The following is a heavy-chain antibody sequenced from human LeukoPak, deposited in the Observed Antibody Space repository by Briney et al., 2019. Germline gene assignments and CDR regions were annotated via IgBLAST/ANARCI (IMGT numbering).Heavy chain of an antibody. V-gene: IGHV1-2*02. CDR3: AREVTIFALYYFDY. D-gene: IGHD3-3*01. CDR2: INPNSGGT. J-gene: IGHJ4*02. CDR1: GYTFTGYY. Sequence: ASVKVSCKASGYTFTGYYMHWVRQAPGQGLEWMGWINPNSGGTNYAQKFQGGVTMTRDTSISTAYMELSRLRSDDTAVYYCAREVTIFALYYFDYWGQGTLVTVSS.